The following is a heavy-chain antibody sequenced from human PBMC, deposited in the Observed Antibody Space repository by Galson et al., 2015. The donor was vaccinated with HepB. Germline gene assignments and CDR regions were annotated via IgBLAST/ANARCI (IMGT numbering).Heavy chain of an antibody. J-gene: IGHJ4*02. CDR1: GFTFSSYA. V-gene: IGHV3-64D*06. Sequence: SLRLSCAASGFTFSSYAMHWVRQAPGKGLEYVSAISSNGGSTYYADSAKGRFTISRDNSKNTLYLQMSSLRAEDTAVYYCVNARGQQWLGWGQGTLVTVSS. CDR3: VNARGQQWLG. CDR2: ISSNGGST. D-gene: IGHD6-19*01.